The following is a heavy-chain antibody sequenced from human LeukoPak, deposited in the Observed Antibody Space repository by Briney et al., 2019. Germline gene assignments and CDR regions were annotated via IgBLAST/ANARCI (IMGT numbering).Heavy chain of an antibody. V-gene: IGHV4-30-2*01. Sequence: ASQTLSLTCAVSGGSISSGGYSWSWIRQPPGKVLEWIGYIYHSGSTYYNPSLKSRVTISVDRSKNQFSLKLSSVTAADTAVYYCARDSTVVKGAFDIWGQGTMVTVSS. CDR3: ARDSTVVKGAFDI. CDR1: GGSISSGGYS. D-gene: IGHD4-23*01. J-gene: IGHJ3*02. CDR2: IYHSGST.